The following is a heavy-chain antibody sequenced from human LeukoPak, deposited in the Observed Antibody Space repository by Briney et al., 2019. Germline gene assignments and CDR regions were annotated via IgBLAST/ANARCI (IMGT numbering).Heavy chain of an antibody. CDR1: GFTFSSYG. CDR2: IRYDGSTK. D-gene: IGHD2-21*01. J-gene: IGHJ4*02. V-gene: IGHV3-30*02. Sequence: GGSLRLSCAASGFTFSSYGMHWVRQAPGKGLEWVAFIRYDGSTKYYADSVKGRFIISRDDAKNTLYLRMNSLRPEDTALYYCAREAPAYGERYFVSWGQGTLVTVSS. CDR3: AREAPAYGERYFVS.